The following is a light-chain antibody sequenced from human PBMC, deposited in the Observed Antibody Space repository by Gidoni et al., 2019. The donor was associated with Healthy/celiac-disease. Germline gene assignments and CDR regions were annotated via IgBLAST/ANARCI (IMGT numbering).Light chain of an antibody. V-gene: IGLV3-1*01. J-gene: IGLJ2*01. Sequence: SYELTQPPSVSVSPGQTASITCSGDKLGDKYACWYQQKPCQSPVLVIYQDSKRPSGIPERFSGSNSGNTATLTISGTQAMDEADYYCQAWDSSTAVFGGGTKLPVL. CDR1: KLGDKY. CDR3: QAWDSSTAV. CDR2: QDS.